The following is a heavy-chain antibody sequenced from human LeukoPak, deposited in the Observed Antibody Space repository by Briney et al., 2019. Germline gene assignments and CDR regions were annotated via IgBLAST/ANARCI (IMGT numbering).Heavy chain of an antibody. J-gene: IGHJ4*02. CDR2: IRYDGSNK. Sequence: GGSLRLSCAASGFTFSSYGMHWVRQAPGKGLEWVAFIRYDGSNKDYADSVKGRFTISRDNSKNTLYLQMNSLRLEDTAVYYCAKVGLVAARPNNFDYWGQGTLVTVSS. D-gene: IGHD6-6*01. CDR1: GFTFSSYG. V-gene: IGHV3-30*02. CDR3: AKVGLVAARPNNFDY.